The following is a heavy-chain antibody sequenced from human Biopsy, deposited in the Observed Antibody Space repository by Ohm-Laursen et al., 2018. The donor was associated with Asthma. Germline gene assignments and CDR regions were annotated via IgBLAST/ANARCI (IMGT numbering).Heavy chain of an antibody. Sequence: GSLRLSCAASGFSVSTKYMSWVRQAPGKGLEWVSLIYSGDNTYYADSVKGRFTISRDHSKLYLQMNNLRAEDTAVYYCARGDSSNWSHYYFDYWGQGTLITVSS. J-gene: IGHJ4*02. D-gene: IGHD3-22*01. V-gene: IGHV3-53*01. CDR3: ARGDSSNWSHYYFDY. CDR2: IYSGDNT. CDR1: GFSVSTKY.